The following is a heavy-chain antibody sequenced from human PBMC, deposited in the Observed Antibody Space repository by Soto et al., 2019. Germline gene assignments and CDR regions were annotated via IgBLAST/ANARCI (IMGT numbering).Heavy chain of an antibody. CDR2: IKQDGSEK. CDR3: ARDREGNRHAFDI. CDR1: GFTFSSYW. D-gene: IGHD1-1*01. Sequence: GGSLRLSCAASGFTFSSYWMSWVRQAPGKGLEWVANIKQDGSEKYYVDSVKGRFTISRDNAKNSLYLQMNSLRAEAPAVFYCARDREGNRHAFDIWGQGTMVTVSS. V-gene: IGHV3-7*01. J-gene: IGHJ3*02.